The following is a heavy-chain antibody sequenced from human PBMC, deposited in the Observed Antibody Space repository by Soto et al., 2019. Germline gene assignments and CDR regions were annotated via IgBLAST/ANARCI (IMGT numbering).Heavy chain of an antibody. Sequence: PSETLSLTCTVSGGSISSGDYYWSWIHQPPGKGLEWIGYIYYSGSTYYNPSLKSRVTISVDTSKNQFSLKLSSVTAADTAVYCCASTNLRYCSSTSCGYYYYYYGMDVWGQGTTVTVSS. CDR1: GGSISSGDYY. D-gene: IGHD2-2*01. J-gene: IGHJ6*02. CDR3: ASTNLRYCSSTSCGYYYYYYGMDV. V-gene: IGHV4-30-4*01. CDR2: IYYSGST.